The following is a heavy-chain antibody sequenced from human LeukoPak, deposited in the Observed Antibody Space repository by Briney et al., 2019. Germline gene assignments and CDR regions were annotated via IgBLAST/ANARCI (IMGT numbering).Heavy chain of an antibody. CDR3: TRGHQLLYSALKGNNYFDY. Sequence: GGSLRLSCAASGFTFSSYAMSWVRQAPGKGLEWVSAISGSGGSTYYADSVKGRFTISRDNSKNTLYLQMNSLRAEDTAVYYCTRGHQLLYSALKGNNYFDYWGQGTLVTASS. J-gene: IGHJ4*02. V-gene: IGHV3-23*01. D-gene: IGHD2-2*02. CDR1: GFTFSSYA. CDR2: ISGSGGST.